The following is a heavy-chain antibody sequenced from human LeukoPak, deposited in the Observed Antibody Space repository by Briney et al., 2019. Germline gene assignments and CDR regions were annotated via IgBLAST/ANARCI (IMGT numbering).Heavy chain of an antibody. CDR1: GFTFSAYS. J-gene: IGHJ4*02. CDR2: ITGSSSTI. Sequence: PGGSLRLSCAASGFTFSAYSMNWVRQAPGKGLEWVSYITGSSSTIYYADSVKGRFTISRDNAKNSLYLRMNSLRDEDTAVYYCARDASYYDSSGYSSYWGQGALVTVSS. CDR3: ARDASYYDSSGYSSY. D-gene: IGHD3-22*01. V-gene: IGHV3-48*02.